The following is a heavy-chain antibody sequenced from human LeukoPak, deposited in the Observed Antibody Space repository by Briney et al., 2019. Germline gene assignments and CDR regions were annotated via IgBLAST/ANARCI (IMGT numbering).Heavy chain of an antibody. CDR1: GFTFSSYD. J-gene: IGHJ6*04. CDR3: ARDVRACSSGYGMDV. CDR2: ISYGGSNK. V-gene: IGHV3-30*04. D-gene: IGHD6-19*01. Sequence: GRSRRLSCAASGFTFSSYDMHWVRQAPGKGLEWVAVISYGGSNKYYADSVKGQFTISRDNSKNTLYLRMNSLRAEDTAVWFCARDVRACSSGYGMDVWGKGTTVTVSS.